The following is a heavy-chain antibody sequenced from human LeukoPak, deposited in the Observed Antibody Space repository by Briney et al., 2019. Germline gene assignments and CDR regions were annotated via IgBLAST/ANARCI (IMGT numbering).Heavy chain of an antibody. CDR1: GFTFSSYA. CDR2: ISGSGGST. Sequence: GGSLRLSCAASGFTFSSYAMSWVRQAPGKGLEWVSAISGSGGSTYHADSVKGRFTISRDNSKNTLYLQMNSLRAEDTAVYYCAKYYDFWSGYASEAFYYMDVWGKGTTVTVSS. CDR3: AKYYDFWSGYASEAFYYMDV. D-gene: IGHD3-3*01. J-gene: IGHJ6*03. V-gene: IGHV3-23*01.